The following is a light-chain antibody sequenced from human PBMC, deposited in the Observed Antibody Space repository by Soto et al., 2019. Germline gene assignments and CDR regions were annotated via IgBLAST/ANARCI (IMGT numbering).Light chain of an antibody. V-gene: IGKV2-28*01. CDR3: MQALQSLT. CDR2: FGS. Sequence: EIVLTQSPLTLPVPPGAPASFSCGCSQILLYNNTYNSLDWYVQKPGQSPQLLIYFGSNRAAGVPDRFSGSGSGTDFTLKINRVEAEDAGTYYCMQALQSLTFGQGTRLEIK. CDR1: QILLYNNTYNS. J-gene: IGKJ5*01.